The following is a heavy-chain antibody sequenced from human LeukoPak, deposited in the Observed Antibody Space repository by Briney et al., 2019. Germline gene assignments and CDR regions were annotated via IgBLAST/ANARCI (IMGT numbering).Heavy chain of an antibody. CDR1: GGSISSGDYY. V-gene: IGHV4-30-4*01. Sequence: SQTLSLTCTVSGGSISSGDYYWSWIRQPPGEGLEWIGYIYYSGSTYYNPSLQSRVIISVDTSKNQFSLKPTSVTAADTAVYYCARALYSMTTVTTEYWFDYWGQGTLVTVSS. D-gene: IGHD4-17*01. CDR3: ARALYSMTTVTTEYWFDY. CDR2: IYYSGST. J-gene: IGHJ4*02.